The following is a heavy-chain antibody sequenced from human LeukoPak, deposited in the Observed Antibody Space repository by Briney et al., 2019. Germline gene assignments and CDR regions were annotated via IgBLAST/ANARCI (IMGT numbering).Heavy chain of an antibody. J-gene: IGHJ4*02. CDR3: ARDPQYCGGDCYPDY. Sequence: GGSLRLSCAASGFTFSSYSMNWVRQAPGKELEWVSSISSSGSYIYYADSVKGRFTISRDNAKNSLYLQMNSLRAEDTAVYYCARDPQYCGGDCYPDYWGQGTLVTVSS. CDR2: ISSSGSYI. V-gene: IGHV3-21*01. D-gene: IGHD2-21*02. CDR1: GFTFSSYS.